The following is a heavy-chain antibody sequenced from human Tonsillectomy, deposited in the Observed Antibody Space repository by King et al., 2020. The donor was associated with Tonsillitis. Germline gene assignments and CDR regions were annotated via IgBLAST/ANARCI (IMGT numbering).Heavy chain of an antibody. CDR1: GYSFTDYY. Sequence: VQLVQSGAEVRKPGATVKISCKVSGYSFTDYYIHWVHQAPGKGLEWMGLVDPEDGETKYAEKFQGRVTITADTSTDTAYMELSSLRSEDTAVYYCATGGHAWANFDYWGQGTLVTVSS. J-gene: IGHJ4*02. V-gene: IGHV1-69-2*01. CDR3: ATGGHAWANFDY. D-gene: IGHD5-12*01. CDR2: VDPEDGET.